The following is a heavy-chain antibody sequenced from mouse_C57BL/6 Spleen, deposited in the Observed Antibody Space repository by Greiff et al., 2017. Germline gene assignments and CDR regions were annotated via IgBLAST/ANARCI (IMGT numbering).Heavy chain of an antibody. CDR3: TRVGSPLLRFDY. V-gene: IGHV5-9-1*02. Sequence: EVKLVESGEGLVKPGGSLKLSCAASGFTFSSYAMSWVRQTPEKSLEWVAYISSGGDYIYYADTVKGRFTISRDNARNTLYLQMSSLKSEDTAMYYCTRVGSPLLRFDYWGQGTTLTVSS. CDR2: ISSGGDYI. J-gene: IGHJ2*01. D-gene: IGHD1-2*01. CDR1: GFTFSSYA.